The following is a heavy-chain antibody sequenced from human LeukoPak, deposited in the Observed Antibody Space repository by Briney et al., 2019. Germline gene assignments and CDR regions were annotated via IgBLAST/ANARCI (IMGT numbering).Heavy chain of an antibody. V-gene: IGHV4-38-2*02. CDR3: AREIVRGVPGW. J-gene: IGHJ4*02. D-gene: IGHD3-10*01. CDR2: LYAAGNT. CDR1: GYSISSGYH. Sequence: SETLSPTCAVSGYSISSGYHWGWPRQTPGKGLEGIGSLYAAGNTYYSPSLKSRVTISLDKSKNLFSLDLRSVTAADTAVYYCAREIVRGVPGWWGQGTLVTVSS.